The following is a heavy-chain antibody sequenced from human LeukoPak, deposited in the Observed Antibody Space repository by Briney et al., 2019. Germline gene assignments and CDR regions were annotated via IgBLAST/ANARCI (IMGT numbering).Heavy chain of an antibody. J-gene: IGHJ4*02. V-gene: IGHV1-18*01. D-gene: IGHD5-18*01. CDR1: GYTFSTYG. CDR3: ARSLQWIQRPLDY. CDR2: ISAYNGNT. Sequence: ASVKVSCKASGYTFSTYGFSWVRQAPGQGLEWMGWISAYNGNTNYAQRLQGRVTMTTDTSTSTAYMELRSLRSDDTAVYYCARSLQWIQRPLDYWGQGTLVTVSS.